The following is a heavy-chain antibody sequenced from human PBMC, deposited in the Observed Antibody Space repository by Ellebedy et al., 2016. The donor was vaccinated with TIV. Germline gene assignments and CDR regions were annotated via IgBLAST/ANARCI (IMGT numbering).Heavy chain of an antibody. V-gene: IGHV3-30-3*01. D-gene: IGHD6-19*01. CDR2: ISYDGSNK. J-gene: IGHJ4*02. CDR3: SNSKYSSGGPASLGY. CDR1: GFTLSTYA. Sequence: PGGSLRLSCAASGFTLSTYAMHWVRQAPGKGLEWVAIISYDGSNKYYADSVKGRFTITSDNSKNTLYLQMNSLRTEDTAVYYCSNSKYSSGGPASLGYWGQGTLVTVSS.